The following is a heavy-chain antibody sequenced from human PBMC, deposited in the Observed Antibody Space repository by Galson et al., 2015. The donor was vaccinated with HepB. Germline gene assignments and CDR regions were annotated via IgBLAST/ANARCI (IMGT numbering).Heavy chain of an antibody. CDR2: IIPLFGRA. V-gene: IGHV1-69*13. CDR1: GRSFNNYA. D-gene: IGHD1-1*01. J-gene: IGHJ5*02. CDR3: ARSIKTGDPWSLNWFDP. Sequence: SVKVSCKASGRSFNNYAFNWVRQAPGRGLEWMGGIIPLFGRANYAQKFQGRATITADASTSTVFMDLRGLKASDTAMYYCARSIKTGDPWSLNWFDPWGQGTLVTVSS.